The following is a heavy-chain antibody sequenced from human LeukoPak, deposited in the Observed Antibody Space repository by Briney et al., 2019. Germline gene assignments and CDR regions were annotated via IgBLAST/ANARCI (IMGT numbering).Heavy chain of an antibody. J-gene: IGHJ4*02. CDR2: ISGSVGST. D-gene: IGHD3-22*01. CDR3: AKVATMIVVVRGPLDY. CDR1: GFTFSSYD. V-gene: IGHV3-23*01. Sequence: GGSLRLSCAASGFTFSSYDMSWVRQAPGKGLEWVSAISGSVGSTYYADSVKGRFTISRDNSKNTLYLQMNSLRVEDTALYYCAKVATMIVVVRGPLDYWGQGTLVTVSS.